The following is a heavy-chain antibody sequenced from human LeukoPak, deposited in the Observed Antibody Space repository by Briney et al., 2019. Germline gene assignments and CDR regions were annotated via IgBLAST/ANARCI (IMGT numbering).Heavy chain of an antibody. CDR1: GFRLDAFG. D-gene: IGHD3-22*01. J-gene: IGHJ4*02. CDR3: ASVPDDASGNSRYYFKT. V-gene: IGHV3-20*04. CDR2: IEWNGGRR. Sequence: GGSLRLSCAASGFRLDAFGMSWVRQVPGKGLEWVSGIEWNGGRREYADSVKGRFTISRDDAKNSLYLQMKNLRAEDTALYYCASVPDDASGNSRYYFKTWGQGTLVTVSS.